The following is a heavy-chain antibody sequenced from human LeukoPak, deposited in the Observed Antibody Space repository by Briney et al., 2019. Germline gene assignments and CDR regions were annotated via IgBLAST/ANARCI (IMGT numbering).Heavy chain of an antibody. CDR3: ARDVGDTVYYYYGMDV. V-gene: IGHV4-61*02. CDR2: IYTSGST. Sequence: SETLSLTCTVSGGSISSGSYSWSWIRQPAGKGLEWIGRIYTSGSTNYNPSLKSRVTISVDTSKNQFSLKLSSVTAADTAVYYCARDVGDTVYYYYGMDVWGQGTTVTVSS. J-gene: IGHJ6*02. D-gene: IGHD1-26*01. CDR1: GGSISSGSYS.